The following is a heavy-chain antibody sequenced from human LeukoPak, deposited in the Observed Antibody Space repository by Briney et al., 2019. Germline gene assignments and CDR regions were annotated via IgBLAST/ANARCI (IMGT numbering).Heavy chain of an antibody. CDR3: ARSLSRYDILTGYYTRHFDY. CDR2: IYHSGST. V-gene: IGHV4-4*02. Sequence: SETLSLTCAVSGGSISSSNWWSWVRQPPGKGLEWIGEIYHSGSTNYNPSLKSRVTISVDKSKNQFSLKLSSVTAADTAVYYCARSLSRYDILTGYYTRHFDYWGQGTLVTVSS. J-gene: IGHJ4*02. D-gene: IGHD3-9*01. CDR1: GGSISSSNW.